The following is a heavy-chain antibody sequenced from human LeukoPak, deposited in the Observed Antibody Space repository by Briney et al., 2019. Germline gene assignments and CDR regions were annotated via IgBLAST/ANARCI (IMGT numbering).Heavy chain of an antibody. CDR2: MNPNSGNT. CDR1: GYTFTGYY. D-gene: IGHD3-10*01. Sequence: ASVKVSCKASGYTFTGYYMHWVRQATGQGLEWMGWMNPNSGNTGYAQKFQGRVTMTRNTSISTAYMELSSLRSEDTAVYYCARLKGTMVRGVIMRYYYYYGMDVWGQGTTVTVSS. J-gene: IGHJ6*02. CDR3: ARLKGTMVRGVIMRYYYYYGMDV. V-gene: IGHV1-8*02.